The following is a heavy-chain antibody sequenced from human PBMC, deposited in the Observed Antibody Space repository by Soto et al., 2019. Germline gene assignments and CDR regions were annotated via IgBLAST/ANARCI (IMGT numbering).Heavy chain of an antibody. CDR1: GFTFSNAW. D-gene: IGHD3-10*01. V-gene: IGHV3-15*01. CDR2: IKPKTDGVTT. J-gene: IGHJ6*01. CDR3: TTDSTPGLLWFGELWNYYYYGMDV. Sequence: GGSLLLACASSGFTFSNAWMSWVRQAPGRGLECLGLIKPKTDGVTTDYAAPVKGRFTISRDDSKNTLYLQMNSLKTEDTAVYYCTTDSTPGLLWFGELWNYYYYGMDVWGQGTTVTVSS.